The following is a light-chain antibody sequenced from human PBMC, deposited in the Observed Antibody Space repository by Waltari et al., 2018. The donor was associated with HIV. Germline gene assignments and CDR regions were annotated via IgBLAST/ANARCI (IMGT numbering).Light chain of an antibody. CDR2: EAA. Sequence: QSALTQPASVSGSPGQSIALSCTGTSSDVGSYNFVSWYQQHPDKAPKLLIYEAARRPSGVSDRFSGSKSGNTASLTISGLQAEDEADYYCASYTTTTTPHMVFGGGTRLSVL. CDR1: SSDVGSYNF. V-gene: IGLV2-14*01. CDR3: ASYTTTTTPHMV. J-gene: IGLJ2*01.